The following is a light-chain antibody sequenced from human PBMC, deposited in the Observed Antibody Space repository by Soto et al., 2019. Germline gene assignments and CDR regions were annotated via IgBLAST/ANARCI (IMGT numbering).Light chain of an antibody. CDR2: GAS. CDR3: QQYGSSWT. Sequence: DIVLTKSPAPLSLSQGERATLSCRASQSVSSNLAWYQQKPGQAPRLLIYGASTRATGFPARFSGSGSGSEFTLTISSLQSEDFAVYYCQQYGSSWTFGQGTKVDI. CDR1: QSVSSN. J-gene: IGKJ1*01. V-gene: IGKV3-15*01.